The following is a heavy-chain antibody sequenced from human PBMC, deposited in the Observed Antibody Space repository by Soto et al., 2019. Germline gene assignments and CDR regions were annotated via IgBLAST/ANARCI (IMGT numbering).Heavy chain of an antibody. D-gene: IGHD6-19*01. Sequence: QITLKESGPTLVKPTQTLTLTCTFSGFSLSTSGVGVGWIRQPPGKALEWLALIYWDDDKRYSPSLKSRLTVTKDTPKNQVVLTMTNMDTVDTATYYCARSEDSSGWYRRYYFDYWGQGTLVTVSS. J-gene: IGHJ4*02. CDR2: IYWDDDK. CDR1: GFSLSTSGVG. V-gene: IGHV2-5*02. CDR3: ARSEDSSGWYRRYYFDY.